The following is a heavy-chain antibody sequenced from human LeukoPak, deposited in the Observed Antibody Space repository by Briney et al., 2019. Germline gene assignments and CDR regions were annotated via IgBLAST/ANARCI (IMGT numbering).Heavy chain of an antibody. V-gene: IGHV3-23*01. D-gene: IGHD2-2*01. Sequence: WGSLRLSCAASGCTFSSYAMSWVRQAPGKGLEWVSAISGSGGSTYYADSVKGRFTISRDNSKNTLYLQMNSLRAEDTAVYYCATSQGGVPAARSYYYYMDVWGKGTTVTVSS. CDR3: ATSQGGVPAARSYYYYMDV. CDR2: ISGSGGST. J-gene: IGHJ6*03. CDR1: GCTFSSYA.